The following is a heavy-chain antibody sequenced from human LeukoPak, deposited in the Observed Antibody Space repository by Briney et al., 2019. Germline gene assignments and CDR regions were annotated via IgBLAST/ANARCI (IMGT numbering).Heavy chain of an antibody. D-gene: IGHD6-19*01. Sequence: GGSLRLSGAASGFTFSSYEMNWVRQAPGKGLEWVSSISSSSSYIYYADSVKGRFTISRDNAKNSLYLQMNSLRAEDTAVYYCARDNVAVAGAVDYWGQGTLVTVSS. V-gene: IGHV3-21*01. J-gene: IGHJ4*02. CDR2: ISSSSSYI. CDR1: GFTFSSYE. CDR3: ARDNVAVAGAVDY.